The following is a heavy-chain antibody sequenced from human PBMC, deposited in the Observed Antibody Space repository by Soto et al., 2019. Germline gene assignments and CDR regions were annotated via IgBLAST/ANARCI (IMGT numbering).Heavy chain of an antibody. V-gene: IGHV4-34*01. CDR1: GGSFSGYY. Sequence: PSETLSLTCAVYGGSFSGYYWSWIRQPPGKGLEWIGEINHSGSTNYNPSLKSRVTISVDTSKNQFSLKLSSVTAADTAVYYCARVRLYSSSWYGAPGYYFDYWGQGTLVTVSS. D-gene: IGHD6-13*01. CDR2: INHSGST. J-gene: IGHJ4*02. CDR3: ARVRLYSSSWYGAPGYYFDY.